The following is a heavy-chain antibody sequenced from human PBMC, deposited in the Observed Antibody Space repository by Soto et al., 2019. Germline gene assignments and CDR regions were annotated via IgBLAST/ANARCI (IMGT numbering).Heavy chain of an antibody. CDR2: ISYDGSNK. J-gene: IGHJ5*02. Sequence: PGGSLRLSCAASGFTFSSYGMHWVRQAPGKGLEWVAVISYDGSNKYYADSVKGRFTISRDNSKNTLYLQMNSLRAEDTAVYYCAKDLGYCSGGSCLRWFDPWGQGTLVTVSS. CDR3: AKDLGYCSGGSCLRWFDP. CDR1: GFTFSSYG. D-gene: IGHD2-15*01. V-gene: IGHV3-30*18.